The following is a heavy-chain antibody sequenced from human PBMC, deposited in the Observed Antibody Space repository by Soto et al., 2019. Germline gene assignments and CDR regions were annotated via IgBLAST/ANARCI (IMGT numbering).Heavy chain of an antibody. D-gene: IGHD6-13*01. J-gene: IGHJ4*02. CDR3: ARDRAAAGLYWVCDY. CDR2: IWYDGSNK. CDR1: GFTFSSYG. Sequence: QVQLVESGGGVVQPGRSLRLSCAASGFTFSSYGMHWVRQAPGKGLEWVAVIWYDGSNKYYADSVKGRFTISRDNSKITLYLQMNSLRAEDTAGYYCARDRAAAGLYWVCDYWGQGTLVTVSS. V-gene: IGHV3-33*01.